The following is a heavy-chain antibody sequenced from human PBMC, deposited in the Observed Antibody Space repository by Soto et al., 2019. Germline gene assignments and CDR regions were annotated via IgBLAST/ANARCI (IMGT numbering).Heavy chain of an antibody. CDR3: ARGTLRQVPQYSSGWYMIDY. D-gene: IGHD6-19*01. J-gene: IGHJ4*02. CDR2: ISYDGSNK. CDR1: GFTFSSYA. Sequence: GRSLRLSCGASGFTFSSYAMHWVRQAPGKGLEWVAVISYDGSNKYYADSVKGRFTISRDNSKNTLYLQMNSLRAEDTAAYYCARGTLRQVPQYSSGWYMIDYWGQGTLVTVSS. V-gene: IGHV3-30-3*01.